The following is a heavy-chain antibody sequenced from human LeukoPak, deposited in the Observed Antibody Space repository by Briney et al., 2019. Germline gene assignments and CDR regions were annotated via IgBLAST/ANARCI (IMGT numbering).Heavy chain of an antibody. V-gene: IGHV3-9*01. CDR1: GFTFDDYA. D-gene: IGHD3-10*02. Sequence: GGSLRLSCAASGFTFDDYAMHWVRQAPGKGLEWVSGISWNSGSIGYADSVKGRFTISRDNAKNSLYLQMNSLRAEDTALYYCAKDIKIVRGVTGAFDIWGQGTMVTVSS. CDR3: AKDIKIVRGVTGAFDI. J-gene: IGHJ3*02. CDR2: ISWNSGSI.